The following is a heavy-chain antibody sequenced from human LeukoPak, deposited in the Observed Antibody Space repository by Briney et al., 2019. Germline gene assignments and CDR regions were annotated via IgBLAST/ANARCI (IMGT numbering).Heavy chain of an antibody. V-gene: IGHV3-33*01. CDR3: ARSQWFGAHDAFDI. CDR2: IWYDGGNK. D-gene: IGHD3-10*01. J-gene: IGHJ3*02. CDR1: GFSFSGYG. Sequence: GGSLRLSCAASGFSFSGYGMHWVRQAPGKGLEWVAVIWYDGGNKYYADSVKGRFTISRDNSKNTLYLQMNSLRAEDTAVYYCARSQWFGAHDAFDIWGQGTMVTVSS.